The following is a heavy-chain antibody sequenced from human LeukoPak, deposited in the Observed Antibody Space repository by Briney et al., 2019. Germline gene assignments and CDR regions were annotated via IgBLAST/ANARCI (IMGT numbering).Heavy chain of an antibody. Sequence: ASVKVSCKSSGYTFTTNGISWVRQAPGQGLEWMGWISAYNGKTNYAQKLQGIVTMTTDTSTSTAYMELRSLRSDDTAVYYCARAGPGLRKSEYVDYWGQGTLVTVSS. D-gene: IGHD5-12*01. CDR3: ARAGPGLRKSEYVDY. CDR2: ISAYNGKT. J-gene: IGHJ4*02. V-gene: IGHV1-18*01. CDR1: GYTFTTNG.